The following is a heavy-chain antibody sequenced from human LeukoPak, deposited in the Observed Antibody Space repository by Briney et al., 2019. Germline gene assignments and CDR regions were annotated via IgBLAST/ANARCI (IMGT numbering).Heavy chain of an antibody. J-gene: IGHJ4*02. D-gene: IGHD6-19*01. CDR3: AKGKDDSSGWYFFY. V-gene: IGHV3-53*01. Sequence: GGSLRLSCAPSEFSVGSNYMTWVRQAPGEGLGWVSLIYSGGSTYYVDSVKGRFTISRDNSKNTLYLQINSLRAEDTAVYYCAKGKDDSSGWYFFYWGQGTLVTVSS. CDR1: EFSVGSNY. CDR2: IYSGGST.